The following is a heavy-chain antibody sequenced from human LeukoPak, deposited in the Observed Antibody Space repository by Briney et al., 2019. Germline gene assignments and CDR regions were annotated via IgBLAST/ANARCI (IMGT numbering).Heavy chain of an antibody. V-gene: IGHV4-34*01. J-gene: IGHJ4*02. CDR1: GGSFSGYY. Sequence: PSETLSLTCAVYGGSFSGYYWSWIRQPPGKGLEWIGEINHSGSTNYNPSLKSRVTISVDTSKNQFSLKLSSVTAADTAVYYCARGPRYYYDSSGYFYWGQGTLVTVSS. CDR3: ARGPRYYYDSSGYFY. D-gene: IGHD3-22*01. CDR2: INHSGST.